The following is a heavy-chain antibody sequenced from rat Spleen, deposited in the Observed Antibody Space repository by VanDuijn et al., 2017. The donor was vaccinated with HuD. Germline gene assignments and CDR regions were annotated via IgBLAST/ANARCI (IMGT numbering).Heavy chain of an antibody. V-gene: IGHV3-1*01. CDR3: ARRGNNYAFDH. D-gene: IGHD1-10*01. J-gene: IGHJ2*01. CDR1: GYPITSNY. CDR2: IRDNSRT. Sequence: EVQLQESGPGLVKPSQSLSLTCSVPGYPITSNYWGWIRKFPVNKMEWMGYIRDNSRTIHNPPLKSVISMTRDTSKNQFVMQSNSVTTEYTATYYCARRGNNYAFDHWGQGVMVTGSS.